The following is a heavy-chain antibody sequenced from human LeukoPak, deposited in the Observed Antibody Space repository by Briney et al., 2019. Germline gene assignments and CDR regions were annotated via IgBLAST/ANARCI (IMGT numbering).Heavy chain of an antibody. J-gene: IGHJ3*02. D-gene: IGHD3-22*01. CDR1: GFTFSTSW. CDR2: INSDGSGT. V-gene: IGHV3-74*01. CDR3: AGYDSSGYYYDAFDI. Sequence: GGSLRLSCAASGFTFSTSWMHWVRQAPGKGLVWVSRINSDGSGTTYADSVKGRFTISRDNSKNTLYLQMNSLRAEDTAVYYCAGYDSSGYYYDAFDIWGQGTMVTVSS.